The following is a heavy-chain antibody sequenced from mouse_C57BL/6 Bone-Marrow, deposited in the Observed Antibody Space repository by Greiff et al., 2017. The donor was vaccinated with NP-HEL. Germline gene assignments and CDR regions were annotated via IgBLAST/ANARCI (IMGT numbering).Heavy chain of an antibody. J-gene: IGHJ2*01. D-gene: IGHD2-4*01. CDR3: ARNYDYDEDYFDY. CDR1: GFSLTSYG. V-gene: IGHV2-2*01. CDR2: IWSGGST. Sequence: QVHVKQSGPGLVQPSQSLSITCTVSGFSLTSYGVHWVRQSPGKGLEWLGVIWSGGSTDYNAAFISRLSISKDNSKSQVFFKMNSLQADDTAIYYCARNYDYDEDYFDYWGQGTTLTVSS.